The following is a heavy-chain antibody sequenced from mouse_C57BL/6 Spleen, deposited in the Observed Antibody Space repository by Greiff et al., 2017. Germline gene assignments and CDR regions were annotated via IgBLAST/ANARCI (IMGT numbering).Heavy chain of an antibody. CDR2: IDPSDSYT. D-gene: IGHD2-4*01. CDR3: ARWRLGFAY. CDR1: GYTFTSYW. V-gene: IGHV1-59*01. Sequence: QVQLKQPGAELVRPGTSVKLSCKASGYTFTSYWMHWVKQRPGQGLEWIGVIDPSDSYTNYNQKFKGKATLTVDTSSSTAYMQLSSLTSEDSAVYYCARWRLGFAYWGQGTLVTVSA. J-gene: IGHJ3*01.